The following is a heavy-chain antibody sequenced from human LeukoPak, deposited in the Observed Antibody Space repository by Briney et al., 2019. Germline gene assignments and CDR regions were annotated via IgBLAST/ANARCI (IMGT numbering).Heavy chain of an antibody. D-gene: IGHD4-17*01. V-gene: IGHV4-31*03. CDR3: ARAPTVTTSDWFDP. Sequence: SQTLSLTCTVSGGSISSGGYYWSCIRQHPGKGLEWLGYIYYSGSTYYHPPLKSRVTISVDTSKNQFSLKLSSVAAADTAGYYCARAPTVTTSDWFDPWGQGTLVTVSS. CDR2: IYYSGST. CDR1: GGSISSGGYY. J-gene: IGHJ5*02.